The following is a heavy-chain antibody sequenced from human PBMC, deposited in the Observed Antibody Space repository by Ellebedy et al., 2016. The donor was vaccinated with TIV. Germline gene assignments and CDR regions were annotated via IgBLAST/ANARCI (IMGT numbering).Heavy chain of an antibody. CDR3: AKDHGYSNWFDP. CDR1: GFTFSSYG. Sequence: GESLKISXAASGFTFSSYGMHWVRQAPGKGLEWVAVISYDGSNKYYADSVKGRFTISRDNSKNTLYLQMNSLRAEDTAVYYCAKDHGYSNWFDPWGQGTLVTVSS. J-gene: IGHJ5*02. CDR2: ISYDGSNK. D-gene: IGHD3-22*01. V-gene: IGHV3-30*18.